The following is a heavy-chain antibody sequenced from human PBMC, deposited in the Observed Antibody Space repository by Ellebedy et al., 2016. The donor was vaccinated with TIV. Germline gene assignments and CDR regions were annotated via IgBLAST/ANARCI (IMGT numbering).Heavy chain of an antibody. J-gene: IGHJ5*02. CDR1: GGSVSSGSYY. V-gene: IGHV4-61*01. CDR3: ARDGVGSGSYSKRGNWFDP. Sequence: SETLSLTCTVSGGSVSSGSYYWSWIRQPPGKGLEWIGYIYYSGSTNYNPSLKSRVTTSVDTSKNQFSLKLSSVTAADTAVYYCARDGVGSGSYSKRGNWFDPWGQGTLVTVSS. D-gene: IGHD3-10*01. CDR2: IYYSGST.